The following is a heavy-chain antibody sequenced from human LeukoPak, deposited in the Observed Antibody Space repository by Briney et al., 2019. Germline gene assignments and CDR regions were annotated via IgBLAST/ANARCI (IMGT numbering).Heavy chain of an antibody. V-gene: IGHV3-21*01. D-gene: IGHD3-10*01. Sequence: GGSLRLSCAASGFTFSSYSMNWVRQAPGKGLEWVSSISGSSSYIYYADSVKGRFTISRDNAKNSLYLQMNSLRAEDTAVYYCASGGFGELLDYYFDYWGQGTLVTVSS. CDR1: GFTFSSYS. J-gene: IGHJ4*02. CDR3: ASGGFGELLDYYFDY. CDR2: ISGSSSYI.